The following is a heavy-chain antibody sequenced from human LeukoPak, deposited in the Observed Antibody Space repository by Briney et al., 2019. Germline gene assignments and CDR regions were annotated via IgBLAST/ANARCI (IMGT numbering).Heavy chain of an antibody. CDR3: AKDDNYYGSGGYFDY. V-gene: IGHV3-23*01. Sequence: PGGSLRLSCAASGSTFSSYAMSWVRQAPGRGLEWVSAISGSGGRTYYADSVKGRFTLSIDNSKSTLYLQMKSVRAEDKAVYYCAKDDNYYGSGGYFDYWGQGTLVTVFS. CDR2: ISGSGGRT. J-gene: IGHJ4*02. CDR1: GSTFSSYA. D-gene: IGHD3-10*01.